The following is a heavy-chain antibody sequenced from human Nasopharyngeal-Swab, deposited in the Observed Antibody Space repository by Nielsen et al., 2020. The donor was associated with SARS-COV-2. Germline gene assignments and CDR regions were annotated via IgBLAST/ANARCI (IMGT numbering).Heavy chain of an antibody. CDR2: ISSSSSYI. D-gene: IGHD2-15*01. V-gene: IGHV3-21*01. J-gene: IGHJ6*02. CDR3: ARDRSVGYGMDV. Sequence: GESLKISCVASGFTFSSYSMNWVRQAPGKGLEWVSSISSSSSYIYYADSVKGRFTISRDNAKNSLYLQMNSLRAEDTAVYYCARDRSVGYGMDVWGQGTTVTVSS. CDR1: GFTFSSYS.